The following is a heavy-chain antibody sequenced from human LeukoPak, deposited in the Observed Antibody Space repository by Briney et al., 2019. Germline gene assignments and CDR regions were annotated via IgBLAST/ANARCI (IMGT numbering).Heavy chain of an antibody. J-gene: IGHJ4*02. CDR2: ISGSGGST. V-gene: IGHV3-23*01. D-gene: IGHD3-16*01. Sequence: GGSLRLSCAASGFTFSSYAMSWVRRAPGKGLEWVSAISGSGGSTYYADSVKGRFTISRDNSKNTLYLQMNSLRAEDTAVYYCAKDRSLSMITWDFDYWGQGTLVTVSS. CDR1: GFTFSSYA. CDR3: AKDRSLSMITWDFDY.